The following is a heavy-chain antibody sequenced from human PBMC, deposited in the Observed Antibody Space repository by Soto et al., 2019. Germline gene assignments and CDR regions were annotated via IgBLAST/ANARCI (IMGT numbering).Heavy chain of an antibody. D-gene: IGHD5-18*01. V-gene: IGHV3-74*01. CDR2: IKGDESTT. CDR3: ARGGYGLWLNDY. Sequence: EVQLVESGGGLVQPGGSLRLSCAASGFTFSKYWIHWVRQAPGKGLVWVSRIKGDESTTNYADSVKGRFTISRDNANDVVCLHMNTMTADDTAVYYCARGGYGLWLNDYWGQGTLVTVSS. J-gene: IGHJ4*02. CDR1: GFTFSKYW.